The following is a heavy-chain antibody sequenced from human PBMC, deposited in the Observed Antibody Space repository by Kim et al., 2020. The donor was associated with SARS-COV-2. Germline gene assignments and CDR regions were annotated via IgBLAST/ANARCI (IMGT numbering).Heavy chain of an antibody. CDR2: IKSNTDGGTT. Sequence: GGSLRLSCAASGFTFSNAWMSWVRQAPGKGLEWVGRIKSNTDGGTTDYAAPVKGRITISRDDSKNTLYLQMNSLKTEDTAVYYCTTAANDYDYYYYYYMDVWGKGTTVTVSS. D-gene: IGHD5-12*01. CDR3: TTAANDYDYYYYYYMDV. V-gene: IGHV3-15*01. CDR1: GFTFSNAW. J-gene: IGHJ6*03.